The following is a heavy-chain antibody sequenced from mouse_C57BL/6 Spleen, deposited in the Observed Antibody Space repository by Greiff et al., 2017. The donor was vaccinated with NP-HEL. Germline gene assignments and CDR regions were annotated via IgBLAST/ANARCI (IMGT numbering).Heavy chain of an antibody. V-gene: IGHV3-6*01. CDR1: GYSITSGYY. CDR2: ISYDGSN. CDR3: ARSLYDYAMDY. D-gene: IGHD2-3*01. Sequence: VQLKESGPGLVKPSQSLSLTCSVTGYSITSGYYWNWIRQFPGNKLEWMGYISYDGSNNYNPSLKNRISITRDTSKNQFFLKLNSVTTEDTATYYCARSLYDYAMDYWGQGTSVTVSS. J-gene: IGHJ4*01.